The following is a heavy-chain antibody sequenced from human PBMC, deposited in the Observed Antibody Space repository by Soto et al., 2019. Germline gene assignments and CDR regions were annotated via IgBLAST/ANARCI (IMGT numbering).Heavy chain of an antibody. CDR2: IYYSGST. D-gene: IGHD2-15*01. CDR3: AREGNVVSADGPDAFYI. J-gene: IGHJ3*02. Sequence: TSETLSLTCTVSGGSISSGGYYWSWIRQHPGKGLEWIGYIYYSGSTYYNPSLKSRVTISVDTSKNQFSLKLSSVTAADTAVYYCAREGNVVSADGPDAFYICGQGTMVIVSS. CDR1: GGSISSGGYY. V-gene: IGHV4-31*03.